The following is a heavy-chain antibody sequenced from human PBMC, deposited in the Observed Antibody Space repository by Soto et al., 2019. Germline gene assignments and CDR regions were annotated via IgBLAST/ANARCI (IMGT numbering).Heavy chain of an antibody. Sequence: EVQLVESGGGLVQPGRSLRLSCAASGFTFDDYAMHWVRQAPGKGPEWVSGISWNSGSIGYADSVKGRFTISRDNAKNSLYLQMNSLRAEDTALYYCAKERSSGWFGELSPYDYWGQGTLVTVSS. D-gene: IGHD3-10*01. V-gene: IGHV3-9*01. J-gene: IGHJ4*02. CDR3: AKERSSGWFGELSPYDY. CDR1: GFTFDDYA. CDR2: ISWNSGSI.